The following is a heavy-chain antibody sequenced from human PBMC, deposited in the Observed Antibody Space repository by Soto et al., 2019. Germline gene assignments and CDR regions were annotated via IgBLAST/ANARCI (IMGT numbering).Heavy chain of an antibody. CDR1: GFTFSSYN. CDR2: MSYEGTNK. V-gene: IGHV3-30*18. D-gene: IGHD1-1*01. CDR3: AKDMERMDLPDY. J-gene: IGHJ4*02. Sequence: QVQLVESGGGVVQPGRSLRLSCAATGFTFSSYNMHWVRQAPGKGLEWVAVMSYEGTNKYYADFVKGRFTISRDNSKNTLYLQMKSLRVEDTAVYYCAKDMERMDLPDYWGQGTLVTVSS.